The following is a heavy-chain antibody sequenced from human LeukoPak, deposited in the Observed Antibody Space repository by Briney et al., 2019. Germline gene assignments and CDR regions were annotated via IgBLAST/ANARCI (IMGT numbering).Heavy chain of an antibody. J-gene: IGHJ5*02. Sequence: SETLSLTCTVSGGSISSYYWSWIRQPPGKGLEWIGYIYTSGSTNYNHSLKSRVTISVDTSKNQFSLKLSSVTAADTAVYYCARRLYGLEYNWFDPWGQGTLVTVSS. CDR3: ARRLYGLEYNWFDP. CDR1: GGSISSYY. D-gene: IGHD4-17*01. V-gene: IGHV4-4*09. CDR2: IYTSGST.